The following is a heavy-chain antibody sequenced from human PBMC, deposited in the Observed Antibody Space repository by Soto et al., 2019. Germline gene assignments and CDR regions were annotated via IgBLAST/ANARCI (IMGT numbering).Heavy chain of an antibody. V-gene: IGHV4-34*01. J-gene: IGHJ4*02. Sequence: SETLSLTCAVYGGSFSGYYWSWIRQPPGKGLEWIGEINHSGSTNYNPSLKSRVTISVDTSKNQFSLKLSSVTAADTAVYYCGRGPVHLFWGQGTLVTVSS. CDR2: INHSGST. CDR1: GGSFSGYY. CDR3: GRGPVHLF. D-gene: IGHD1-1*01.